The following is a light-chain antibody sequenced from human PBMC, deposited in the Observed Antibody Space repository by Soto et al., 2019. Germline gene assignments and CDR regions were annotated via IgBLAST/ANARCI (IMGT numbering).Light chain of an antibody. V-gene: IGKV1-39*01. CDR1: QSINSY. CDR2: AAS. J-gene: IGKJ1*01. Sequence: DIPMTQSPSSLSASVGDRVTITCRASQSINSYLNWYQQKPGKAPNLLIYAASTLQSGVPSRFSGSGSGTDFTLTISSLQPEDFATYYCQQSYGTPRTFGQGTKVEVK. CDR3: QQSYGTPRT.